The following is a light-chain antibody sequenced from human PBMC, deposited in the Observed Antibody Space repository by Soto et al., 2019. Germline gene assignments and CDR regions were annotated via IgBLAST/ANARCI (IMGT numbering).Light chain of an antibody. Sequence: DIQMTQSPSTLSASVGDRVSITCRASQTINTWLAWYQQKPGKAPNLLIYQASTLETGVPSRFSGSGSGTEFTLTISGLQPDDFASYYCQQYDNYPLTFGGGTKVDIK. CDR3: QQYDNYPLT. CDR2: QAS. CDR1: QTINTW. J-gene: IGKJ4*01. V-gene: IGKV1-5*03.